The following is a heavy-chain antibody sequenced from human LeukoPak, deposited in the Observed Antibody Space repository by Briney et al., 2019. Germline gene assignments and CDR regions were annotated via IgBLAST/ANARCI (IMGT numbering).Heavy chain of an antibody. Sequence: GGSRRLSCAASGFTFSKYGMNWARQAPGKGLEWVSAMSGSGGNTFYGDSVKGRFTIARDNSKNTLYLQTTSVGAADTALYYCAKGNGRYFNYWGQGTLVTVSS. V-gene: IGHV3-23*01. CDR3: AKGNGRYFNY. CDR2: MSGSGGNT. D-gene: IGHD3-10*01. CDR1: GFTFSKYG. J-gene: IGHJ4*02.